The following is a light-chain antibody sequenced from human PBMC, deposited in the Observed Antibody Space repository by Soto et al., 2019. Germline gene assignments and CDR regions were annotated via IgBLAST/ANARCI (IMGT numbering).Light chain of an antibody. J-gene: IGKJ1*01. CDR1: QSVGSAY. V-gene: IGKV3-20*01. Sequence: EIVLTQSPGTLSLSPGERATLSCRASQSVGSAYLAWYQNKPGQAPRLLIYGASSRATGIPDRISGSGSGTDFTLTISRLEPEDFAVYYCQQYGSSRWTFGQGTKVEAK. CDR3: QQYGSSRWT. CDR2: GAS.